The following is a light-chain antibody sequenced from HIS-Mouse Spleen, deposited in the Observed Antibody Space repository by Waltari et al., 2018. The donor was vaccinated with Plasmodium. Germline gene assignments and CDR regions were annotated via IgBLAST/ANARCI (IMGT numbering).Light chain of an antibody. CDR2: EVS. V-gene: IGLV2-8*01. CDR1: ISDVGGYNY. CDR3: SSYAGSNNLV. J-gene: IGLJ2*01. Sequence: QSALPQPPPASGSPGQSVPISCTGTISDVGGYNYVSWYQPHPGKAPKLMIYEVSKRPSGVPDRFSGSKSGNTASLTVSGLQAEDEADYYCSSYAGSNNLVFGGGTKLTVL.